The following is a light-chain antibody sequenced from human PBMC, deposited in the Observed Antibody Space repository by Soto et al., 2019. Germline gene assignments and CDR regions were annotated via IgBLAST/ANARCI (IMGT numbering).Light chain of an antibody. V-gene: IGLV2-11*01. CDR3: CSCAGRYLV. J-gene: IGLJ2*01. CDR1: SSDVGGYNY. Sequence: QSALTQPRSVSGSPGQSVTISCTGTSSDVGGYNYVSWYQHRPGKAPKLMIYDVSKWPSGVPDRFSGSKSGNTASLTISGLQAEDEADYYCCSCAGRYLVFGGGTKVTVL. CDR2: DVS.